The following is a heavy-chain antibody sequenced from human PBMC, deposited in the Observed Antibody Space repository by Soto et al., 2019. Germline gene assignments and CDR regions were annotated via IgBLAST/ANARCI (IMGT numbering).Heavy chain of an antibody. Sequence: GGSLRLSCIASGFTLGDSYMGWIRQAPGKGLEWISSISHNAISGSGGSTYYADSVKGRFTISRDNSKNTLYLQMNSLRAEDTAVDDGAKGPTAMAPLYYCGQGSLVTV. V-gene: IGHV3-23*01. D-gene: IGHD5-18*01. CDR3: AKGPTAMAPLYY. J-gene: IGHJ4*02. CDR2: ISGSGGST. CDR1: GFTLGDSY.